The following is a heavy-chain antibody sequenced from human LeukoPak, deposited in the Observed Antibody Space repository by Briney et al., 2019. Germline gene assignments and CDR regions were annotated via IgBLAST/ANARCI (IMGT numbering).Heavy chain of an antibody. CDR3: AGTIAARPSLFDY. D-gene: IGHD6-6*01. J-gene: IGHJ4*02. CDR2: IYYSGST. CDR1: GGSISSYY. Sequence: PSETLSLTCTVSGGSISSYYWSWIRQPPGKGLEWIGYIYYSGSTNYNPSLKSRVTISVDTSKNQFSLKLSSVTAADTAVYYCAGTIAARPSLFDYWGRGTLVTVSS. V-gene: IGHV4-59*01.